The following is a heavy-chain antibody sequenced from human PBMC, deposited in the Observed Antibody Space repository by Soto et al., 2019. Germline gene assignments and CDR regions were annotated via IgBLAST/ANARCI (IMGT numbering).Heavy chain of an antibody. Sequence: PSETMSLTRYVSGDSISSSISYWGWIRKPPGRGLEWIASIFYNGTAYYNPSLRSRVTMSVDTSKNQFSLNLNSATAADTAVYYCALIVGAAPALGTIDYWGQGALVTVSS. CDR1: GDSISSSISY. V-gene: IGHV4-39*01. D-gene: IGHD1-7*01. J-gene: IGHJ4*02. CDR3: ALIVGAAPALGTIDY. CDR2: IFYNGTA.